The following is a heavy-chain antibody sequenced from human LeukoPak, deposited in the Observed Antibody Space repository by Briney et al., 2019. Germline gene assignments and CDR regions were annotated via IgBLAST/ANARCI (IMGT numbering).Heavy chain of an antibody. CDR2: ITRTSIYI. Sequence: GGSLRLSCAASGFTFSSYTMTWVRQAPGKGLEWVSSITRTSIYIYYADSVKGRFTISRDNAKNSLYLQMNSLRAEDTAVYYCARLRYDSSGYYSIFDYWGQGTLVTVSS. D-gene: IGHD3-22*01. V-gene: IGHV3-21*01. CDR1: GFTFSSYT. J-gene: IGHJ4*02. CDR3: ARLRYDSSGYYSIFDY.